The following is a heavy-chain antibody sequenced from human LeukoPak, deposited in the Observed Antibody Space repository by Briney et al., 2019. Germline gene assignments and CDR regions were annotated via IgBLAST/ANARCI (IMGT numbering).Heavy chain of an antibody. CDR1: GGSISSGGYS. V-gene: IGHV4-30-2*01. Sequence: PSETLSLTCAVSGGSISSGGYSWSWIRQPPGKGLAWIGYIYHSGSTYYNPSLKSRVTISVDRSKNQFSLKLSSVTAADTAVYYCARVRYGFVWFDPWGQGTLVTVSS. D-gene: IGHD4-17*01. CDR2: IYHSGST. CDR3: ARVRYGFVWFDP. J-gene: IGHJ5*02.